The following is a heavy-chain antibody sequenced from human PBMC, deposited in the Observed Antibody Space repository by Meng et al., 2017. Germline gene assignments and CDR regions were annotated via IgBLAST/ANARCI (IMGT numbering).Heavy chain of an antibody. CDR3: ATHTAMVIYYFDY. Sequence: VQVRGPGGRLVKAAGALRLSCPASGVPFSSLSTNWVRQPPGKGLEWVSSISSSSYSYYADSLKGQFTISRDNAKNSLYLQMNSLRAEDTAVYYCATHTAMVIYYFDYWGQGTLVTVSS. D-gene: IGHD5-18*01. CDR1: GVPFSSLS. V-gene: IGHV3-21*01. CDR2: ISSSSYS. J-gene: IGHJ4*02.